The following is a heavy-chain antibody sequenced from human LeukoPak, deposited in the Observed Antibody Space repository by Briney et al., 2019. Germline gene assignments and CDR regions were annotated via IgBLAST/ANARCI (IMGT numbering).Heavy chain of an antibody. CDR2: IIPIFGTA. D-gene: IGHD2-2*01. Sequence: GASVKVSCKASRGTFSSYAISWVRQAPGQGLEWMGGIIPIFGTANYAQKFQGRVTITADESTSTAYMELRSLRSDDTAVYYCARDICSSTSCYEDYWGQGTLVTVSS. V-gene: IGHV1-69*13. CDR3: ARDICSSTSCYEDY. CDR1: RGTFSSYA. J-gene: IGHJ4*02.